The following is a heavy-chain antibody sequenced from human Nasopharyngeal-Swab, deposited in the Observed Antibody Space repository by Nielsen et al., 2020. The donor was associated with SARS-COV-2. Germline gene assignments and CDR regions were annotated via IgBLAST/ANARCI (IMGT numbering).Heavy chain of an antibody. CDR1: GYTFTRYY. V-gene: IGHV1-46*01. J-gene: IGHJ5*02. D-gene: IGHD2-15*01. CDR3: ARGGDPREVVAATDCFDP. Sequence: ASVKVSCKASGYTFTRYYIHWVRQAPGQGLEWMGIINPGGGSARYSQNFQGRVTMTRDTSTNPVYMELYSLTSEDTAVYYCARGGDPREVVAATDCFDPWGQGTLVTVSS. CDR2: INPGGGSA.